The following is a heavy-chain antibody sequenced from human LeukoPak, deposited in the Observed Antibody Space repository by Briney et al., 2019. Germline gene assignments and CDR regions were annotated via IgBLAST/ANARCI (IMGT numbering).Heavy chain of an antibody. CDR2: ISGSGGST. V-gene: IGHV3-23*01. CDR3: AMLLGAGSGP. J-gene: IGHJ4*02. CDR1: GFTFSSYA. D-gene: IGHD2-15*01. Sequence: PGRSLRLSCAASGFTFSSYAMSWVRQAPGKGLEWVSAISGSGGSTYYADSVKGRFTISRDNSKNTLYLQMNSLRAEDTAVYYCAMLLGAGSGPWGQGTLVTVSS.